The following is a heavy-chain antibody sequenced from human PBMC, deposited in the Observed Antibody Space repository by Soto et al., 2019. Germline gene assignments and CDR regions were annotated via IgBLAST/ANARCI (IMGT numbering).Heavy chain of an antibody. CDR3: ARDLENIVLVPAAILSHYYYAMGV. CDR1: GGTFSSYA. J-gene: IGHJ6*02. CDR2: IIPIFGTA. D-gene: IGHD2-2*01. Sequence: SVKVSCKASGGTFSSYAISWVRQAPGQGLEWMGGIIPIFGTANYAQKFQGRVTITADESTSTAYMELSSLRSEDTAVYYCARDLENIVLVPAAILSHYYYAMGVWGQGTTVTVS. V-gene: IGHV1-69*13.